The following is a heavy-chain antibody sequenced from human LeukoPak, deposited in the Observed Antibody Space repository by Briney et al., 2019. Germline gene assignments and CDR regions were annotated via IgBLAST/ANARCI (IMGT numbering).Heavy chain of an antibody. CDR3: ARDIWSFGSLDF. V-gene: IGHV3-7*01. Sequence: GGSLRLSCAASGFTFSSYWMSWVRQAPGKGLEWVANIKHDGSEKYYVDSVKGRLTISRDNAKNSLYLEMNSLRAEDTAVYYCARDIWSFGSLDFWGQGTLVTVSS. CDR1: GFTFSSYW. D-gene: IGHD3-16*01. CDR2: IKHDGSEK. J-gene: IGHJ4*02.